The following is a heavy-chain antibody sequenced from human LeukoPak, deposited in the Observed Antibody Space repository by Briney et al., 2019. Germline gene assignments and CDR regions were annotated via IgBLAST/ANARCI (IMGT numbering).Heavy chain of an antibody. D-gene: IGHD1-14*01. V-gene: IGHV4-61*01. CDR1: GGSVSSGSYY. CDR3: ARARRPYWFDP. Sequence: PSETLSLTCTVSGGSVSSGSYYWSWIRQPPGKGLEWIGYIYYSGSTHYHPSLQSRVTQSVDPSNNQFSLKQRSVTAADPVVYDCARARRPYWFDPWGQGTLVTVCS. CDR2: IYYSGST. J-gene: IGHJ5*02.